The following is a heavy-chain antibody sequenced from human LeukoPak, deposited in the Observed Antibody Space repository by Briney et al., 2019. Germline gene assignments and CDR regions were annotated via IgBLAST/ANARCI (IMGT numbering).Heavy chain of an antibody. D-gene: IGHD2-15*01. CDR2: IRYDGSNK. CDR3: AKDLDIVVVVAATRGLGDY. CDR1: GFTLSSYG. Sequence: GVSLRLSCAASGFTLSSYGMHWVRQAPGKGLEWVAFIRYDGSNKYYADSVKGRFTISRDNSKNTLYLQMNSLRAEDTAVYYCAKDLDIVVVVAATRGLGDYWGQGTLVTVSS. J-gene: IGHJ4*02. V-gene: IGHV3-30*02.